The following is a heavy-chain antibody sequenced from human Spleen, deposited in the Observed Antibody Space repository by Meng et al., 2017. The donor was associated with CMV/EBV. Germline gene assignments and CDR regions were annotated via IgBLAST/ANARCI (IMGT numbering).Heavy chain of an antibody. CDR3: ARDLSPRSTRHYWYFNL. V-gene: IGHV6-1*01. CDR2: TYYRSKWYN. Sequence: LPLSGPGLVTPPQPLSPTGTISGDRFSSNSAAWNWIRQSPSRGLEWLGRTYYRSKWYNDYAVSVKSRITINPDTSKNQFSLQLNSVTPEDTAVYYCARDLSPRSTRHYWYFNLWGRGTLVTVSS. J-gene: IGHJ2*01. CDR1: GDRFSSNSAA.